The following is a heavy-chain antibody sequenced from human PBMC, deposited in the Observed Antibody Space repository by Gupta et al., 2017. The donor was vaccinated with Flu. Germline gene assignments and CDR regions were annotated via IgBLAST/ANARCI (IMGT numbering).Heavy chain of an antibody. CDR1: GFGFSYAY. Sequence: EVQLVESGGGLVKPGGSLRLSCAASGFGFSYAYMNWVRQAPGKGLEWVGRLKSEIDGGATDYAAPVKGRFTISRDDSKNTLFLQMNSLRTEDTAVYYCTTDSSGGITFDIWGQGTMVTVST. CDR2: LKSEIDGGAT. D-gene: IGHD3-16*01. CDR3: TTDSSGGITFDI. V-gene: IGHV3-15*01. J-gene: IGHJ3*02.